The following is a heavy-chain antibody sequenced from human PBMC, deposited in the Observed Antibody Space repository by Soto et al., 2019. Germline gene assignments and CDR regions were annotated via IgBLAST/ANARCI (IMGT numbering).Heavy chain of an antibody. Sequence: LSLTCTVSGGSISSSYYWGWIRQPPGKGLEWIGSIYYSGSTYYNPSLKSRVTISVDTSKNQFSLKLSSVTAADTAVYYCARHRGPMVRGVITNWFDPWGQGTLVTVSS. D-gene: IGHD3-10*01. CDR2: IYYSGST. CDR3: ARHRGPMVRGVITNWFDP. J-gene: IGHJ5*02. V-gene: IGHV4-39*01. CDR1: GGSISSSYY.